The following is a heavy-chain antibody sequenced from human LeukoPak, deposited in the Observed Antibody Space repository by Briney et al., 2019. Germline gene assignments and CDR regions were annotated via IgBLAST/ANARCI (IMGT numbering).Heavy chain of an antibody. CDR3: AREGINWNYGV. CDR1: GFTFSAYS. V-gene: IGHV3-48*02. J-gene: IGHJ6*02. Sequence: PGGSLRLSCATSGFTFSAYSMIWVRQTPGKGLECLSYITSSSDSIHYADSVRGRFTVSRDNAKNSLYLQMNSLRDEDTAVYYCAREGINWNYGVWGQGTTVTVSS. D-gene: IGHD1-7*01. CDR2: ITSSSDSI.